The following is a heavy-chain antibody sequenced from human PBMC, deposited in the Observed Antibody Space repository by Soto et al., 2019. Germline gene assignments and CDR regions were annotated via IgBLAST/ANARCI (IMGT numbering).Heavy chain of an antibody. Sequence: GASVKVSCKASGGTFSSYAISWVRQAPGQGLEWMGGIIPIFGTANYAQKFQGRVTITADESTSTSYMELSSLRSEDTAVYYCAIQSSRVSVYYFDYRAQGTLVTVSA. CDR2: IIPIFGTA. V-gene: IGHV1-69*13. CDR1: GGTFSSYA. CDR3: AIQSSRVSVYYFDY. D-gene: IGHD4-4*01. J-gene: IGHJ4*02.